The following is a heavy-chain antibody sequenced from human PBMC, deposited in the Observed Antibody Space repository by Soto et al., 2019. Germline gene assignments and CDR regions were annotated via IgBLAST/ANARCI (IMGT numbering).Heavy chain of an antibody. CDR2: IYYSGST. D-gene: IGHD3-10*01. J-gene: IGHJ6*02. V-gene: IGHV4-30-4*01. CDR1: GDSLDSGDYY. Sequence: QVQLQESGPGLVKPSQTLSLTCTVSGDSLDSGDYYWTWIRQPPGKGLEWIGYIYYSGSTSYNPSLKSRVIISIDTSKNQFSLKVNSVTAADTAVYYCVRDEGSELGDYGMDVWGQGTTVTVSS. CDR3: VRDEGSELGDYGMDV.